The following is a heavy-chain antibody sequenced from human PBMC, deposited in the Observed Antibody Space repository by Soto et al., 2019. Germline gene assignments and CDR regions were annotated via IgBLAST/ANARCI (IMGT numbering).Heavy chain of an antibody. D-gene: IGHD6-13*01. CDR2: IYYSGST. V-gene: IGHV4-39*01. CDR1: GGSIRSSSFH. J-gene: IGHJ5*02. Sequence: QLQLQESGPGRVKPSETLSLTCTVSGGSIRSSSFHWGWIRQPPGKGMEWIGSIYYSGSTYYSPSLKSRVTTSVDTSKTQSSLKLSSVTAADTAVYYCARRERAAGTDWWFDPWGQGTLVTVSS. CDR3: ARRERAAGTDWWFDP.